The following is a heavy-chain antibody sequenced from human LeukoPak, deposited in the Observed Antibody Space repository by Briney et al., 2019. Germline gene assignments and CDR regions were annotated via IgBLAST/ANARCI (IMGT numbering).Heavy chain of an antibody. D-gene: IGHD5-18*01. V-gene: IGHV4-34*01. CDR2: INHSGST. CDR3: ARMGRYSYGYAIYYYYGMDV. Sequence: SETLSLTCTVSGASVSSASYWTWIRQPPGKGLEWIGEINHSGSTNYNPSLKSRVTISVDTSKNQFSLKLSSVTAADTAVYYCARMGRYSYGYAIYYYYGMDVWGQGTTVTVSS. J-gene: IGHJ6*02. CDR1: GASVSSASY.